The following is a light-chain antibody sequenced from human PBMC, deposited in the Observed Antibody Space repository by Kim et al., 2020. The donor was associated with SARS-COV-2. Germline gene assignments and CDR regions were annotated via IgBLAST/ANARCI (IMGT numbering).Light chain of an antibody. J-gene: IGKJ4*01. V-gene: IGKV3-15*01. CDR2: AAS. Sequence: YVSPGERAALSGRASESVRSYLAWYQQRPGQAPRLLIYAASTRATGIPARFSGSGSGTEFTLTISSLQSEDFAVYYCQQYANWPSFGGGTKVDIK. CDR3: QQYANWPS. CDR1: ESVRSY.